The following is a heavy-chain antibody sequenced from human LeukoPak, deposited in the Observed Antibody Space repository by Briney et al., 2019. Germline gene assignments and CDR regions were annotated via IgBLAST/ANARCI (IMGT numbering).Heavy chain of an antibody. Sequence: PGRSLRLSCAASGFTFSNAWMSWVRQAPGKGLEWVGRIKSKTDGGTTDYAAPVKGRFTISRDDSKNTLYLQMNSLKTEDTAVYYCTTDSNYYDSSGNLYFDYWGQGTLVTVSS. CDR2: IKSKTDGGTT. CDR3: TTDSNYYDSSGNLYFDY. V-gene: IGHV3-15*01. J-gene: IGHJ4*02. D-gene: IGHD3-22*01. CDR1: GFTFSNAW.